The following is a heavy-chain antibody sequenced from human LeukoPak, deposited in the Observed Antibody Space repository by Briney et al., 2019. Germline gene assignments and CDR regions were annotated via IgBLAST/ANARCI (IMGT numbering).Heavy chain of an antibody. J-gene: IGHJ4*02. V-gene: IGHV4-38-2*01. D-gene: IGHD6-6*01. CDR2: IYHSGST. CDR1: GYSTSSTYY. CDR3: ARHHWDSSSVDY. Sequence: SETLSLTCAVSGYSTSSTYYWGWIRQPSGKGLEWIGTIYHSGSTYYNPSLKSRVTISVDTSKNQFSLRLSSVTAADTAVYYCARHHWDSSSVDYWGQGTLVTVSS.